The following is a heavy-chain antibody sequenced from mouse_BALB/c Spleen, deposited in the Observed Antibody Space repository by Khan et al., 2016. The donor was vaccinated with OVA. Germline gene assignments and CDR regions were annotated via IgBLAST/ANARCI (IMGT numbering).Heavy chain of an antibody. D-gene: IGHD2-1*01. J-gene: IGHJ2*01. Sequence: EVELVESGTVLARPGASVKMSCKASGYGFTSYWMHWVTQRPGQGLEWLGAIYPGISATWYKQKFKGKGKLTVVTSASPAYMEFSSLTNEDSAVYYCTRSTDSYYFDYWGKGTTLTVSS. CDR1: GYGFTSYW. V-gene: IGHV1-5*01. CDR2: IYPGISAT. CDR3: TRSTDSYYFDY.